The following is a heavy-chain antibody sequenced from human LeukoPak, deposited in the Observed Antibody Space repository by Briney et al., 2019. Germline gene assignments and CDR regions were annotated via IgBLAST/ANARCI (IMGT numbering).Heavy chain of an antibody. J-gene: IGHJ4*02. D-gene: IGHD5-12*01. V-gene: IGHV4-59*08. CDR2: IYYSGST. CDR3: ARASGYDPYYFDY. CDR1: SGSISSYY. Sequence: PSETLSLTCTVSSGSISSYYWSWIRQPPGKGLEWIGYIYYSGSTNYNPSLKSRVTISVDTSKNQFSLKLSSVTAADTAVYYCARASGYDPYYFDYWGQGTLVTVSS.